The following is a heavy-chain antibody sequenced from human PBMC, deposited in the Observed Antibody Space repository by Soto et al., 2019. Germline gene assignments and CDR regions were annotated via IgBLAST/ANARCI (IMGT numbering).Heavy chain of an antibody. CDR2: ISWNDDN. Sequence: QVTLKESGPTLVKPTQSLTLTCTFSGFSLATHGVGVGWIRQPPGEALEWLALISWNDDNRYSPSLKSRLTTXKXTXKNQVVLTMANMDPVDTATYYCAHARLLWVGGYFDYWGQGILVTVSS. CDR3: AHARLLWVGGYFDY. J-gene: IGHJ4*02. V-gene: IGHV2-5*01. CDR1: GFSLATHGVG. D-gene: IGHD3-10*01.